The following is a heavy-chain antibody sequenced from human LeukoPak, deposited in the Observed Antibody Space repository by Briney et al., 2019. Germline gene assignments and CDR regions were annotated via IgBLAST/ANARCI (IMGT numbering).Heavy chain of an antibody. CDR3: ASIVGAPTIDY. J-gene: IGHJ4*02. D-gene: IGHD1-26*01. V-gene: IGHV3-23*01. CDR2: ISGSVVST. CDR1: GFTFSSYA. Sequence: GGSLRLSCAASGFTFSSYAMSWVRQAPGKGLEWVSTISGSVVSTYYADSVKGRFTISRDNAKNSLYLQMNSLRAEDTAVYYCASIVGAPTIDYWGQGTLVTVSS.